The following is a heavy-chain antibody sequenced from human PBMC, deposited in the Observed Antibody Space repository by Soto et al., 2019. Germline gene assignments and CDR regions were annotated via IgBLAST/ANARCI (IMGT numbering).Heavy chain of an antibody. CDR2: INHSGST. V-gene: IGHV4-34*01. J-gene: IGHJ5*02. D-gene: IGHD4-17*01. CDR3: ARGYGDYDRGWFDP. CDR1: GGSFSGYY. Sequence: SETLSLTCAVYGGSFSGYYWSWIRQPPGKGLEWIGEINHSGSTNYNPSLKSRVTISVDTSKNQFSLKLSSVTAADTVVYYCARGYGDYDRGWFDPWGQGTLVTVSS.